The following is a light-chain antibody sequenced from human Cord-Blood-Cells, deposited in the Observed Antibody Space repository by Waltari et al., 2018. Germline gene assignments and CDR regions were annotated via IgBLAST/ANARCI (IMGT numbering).Light chain of an antibody. CDR3: AAWDDSRSGRV. Sequence: QSAQPQPPSASGTPGQSVTLHCSGSTPNLAINSLHSYQQLPGTAPKLLIYRNKPRPSGVPDRFSGSKSGTSAALAISGLRSEEEADYYCAAWDDSRSGRVFGGGTKLTVL. V-gene: IGLV1-47*01. CDR1: TPNLAINS. CDR2: RNK. J-gene: IGLJ3*02.